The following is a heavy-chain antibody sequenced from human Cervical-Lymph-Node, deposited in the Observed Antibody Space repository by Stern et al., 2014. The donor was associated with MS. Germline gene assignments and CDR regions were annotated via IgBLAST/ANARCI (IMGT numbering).Heavy chain of an antibody. J-gene: IGHJ6*02. CDR2: ISSSSSSI. D-gene: IGHD3-22*01. V-gene: IGHV3-48*01. CDR1: GFSFNTSS. CDR3: ARGSWLGTGDDYYYYFGMDV. Sequence: EVQLVESGGGLVQPGGSLRLSCTASGFSFNTSSINWVRQAPGKGLVWVSYISSSSSSIYYADSVKGRFTISRDNVKNSLYLQMNSLRAEDTAVYYCARGSWLGTGDDYYYYFGMDVWGQGTTVTVSS.